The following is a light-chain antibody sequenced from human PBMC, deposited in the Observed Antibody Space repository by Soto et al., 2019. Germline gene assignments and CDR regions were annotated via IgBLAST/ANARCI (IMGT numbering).Light chain of an antibody. CDR1: SSNVGTNY. V-gene: IGLV1-47*01. CDR3: AAWDASLSGWV. J-gene: IGLJ3*02. Sequence: QSVLTQPPSASGTPGQRVTFSCSGSSSNVGTNYVYWYQQVPGTAPKLLIYRDNQRPPGVPDRFSGSKSGTSASLAISGLRSEDEADYYCAAWDASLSGWVFGGGTKLTVL. CDR2: RDN.